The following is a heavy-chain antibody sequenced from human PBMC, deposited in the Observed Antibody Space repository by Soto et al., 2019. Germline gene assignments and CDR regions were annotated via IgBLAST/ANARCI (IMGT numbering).Heavy chain of an antibody. Sequence: GGSLRLSCAASGFTFSSYAMSWVRQAPGKGLEWVSAISGSGGSTYYADSVKGRFTISRDNSKNTLYLQMNSLRAEDTAVYYCAKDYYEWELLPQDYYYGMDVWGQGTTVTVSS. J-gene: IGHJ6*02. CDR1: GFTFSSYA. D-gene: IGHD1-26*01. V-gene: IGHV3-23*01. CDR2: ISGSGGST. CDR3: AKDYYEWELLPQDYYYGMDV.